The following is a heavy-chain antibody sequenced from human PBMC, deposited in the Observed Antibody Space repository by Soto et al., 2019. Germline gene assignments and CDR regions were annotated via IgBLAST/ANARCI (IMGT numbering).Heavy chain of an antibody. J-gene: IGHJ6*02. D-gene: IGHD3-9*01. Sequence: ASVKVSCKASGYIFTGYHIHWVRQAPGRGLEWMGWINPNSGDTEYAQNFQGRVTMTRDTSFNLVYMEMSGLMSDDTAVYYCARDARGTRGFDEMDIWGQGTAVTVSS. CDR3: ARDARGTRGFDEMDI. CDR1: GYIFTGYH. V-gene: IGHV1-2*02. CDR2: INPNSGDT.